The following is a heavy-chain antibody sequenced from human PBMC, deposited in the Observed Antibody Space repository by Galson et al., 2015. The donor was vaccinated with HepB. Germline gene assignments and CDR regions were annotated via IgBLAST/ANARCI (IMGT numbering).Heavy chain of an antibody. D-gene: IGHD3-16*01. J-gene: IGHJ6*03. CDR1: GYSFTTHW. CDR3: ARLGGGMTTSLYYYYYMDV. Sequence: QSGAEVKKPGGSLKISCTASGYSFTTHWIGWVRQMPGKGLEWMGIIFPGDSNTRYSPSFQGQVTMSVDKSISTAYLQGSSLKAADTARYYCARLGGGMTTSLYYYYYMDVWGQGTTVTVSS. CDR2: IFPGDSNT. V-gene: IGHV5-51*03.